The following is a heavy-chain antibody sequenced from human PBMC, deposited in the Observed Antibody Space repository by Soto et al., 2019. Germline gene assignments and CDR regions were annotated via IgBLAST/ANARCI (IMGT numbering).Heavy chain of an antibody. CDR1: GFTFGDYA. V-gene: IGHV3-49*04. CDR2: IRSKAYGGTT. D-gene: IGHD3-3*01. Sequence: GGSLRLSCAASGFTFGDYAMSWVRQAPGKGLEWVGFIRSKAYGGTTEYAASVKGRFTISRDDSKSIAYLQMNSLKTEDTAVYYCTWSTSQAYGMDVWGQGTTVTVSS. J-gene: IGHJ6*02. CDR3: TWSTSQAYGMDV.